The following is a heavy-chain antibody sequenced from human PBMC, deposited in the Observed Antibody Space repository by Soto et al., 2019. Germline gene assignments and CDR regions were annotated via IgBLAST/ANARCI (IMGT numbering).Heavy chain of an antibody. CDR1: GGSFSGYY. J-gene: IGHJ4*02. CDR2: INHSGST. CDR3: ARGYAAPRAAD. D-gene: IGHD2-15*01. Sequence: KPSETLSLTCTVYGGSFSGYYCSWIRQPPGKGLEWIGEINHSGSTSYNPSLKSRVTISVDTSKNQLSLKLSSVTAADTAVYYCARGYAAPRAADWGQGTLVTAPQ. V-gene: IGHV4-34*01.